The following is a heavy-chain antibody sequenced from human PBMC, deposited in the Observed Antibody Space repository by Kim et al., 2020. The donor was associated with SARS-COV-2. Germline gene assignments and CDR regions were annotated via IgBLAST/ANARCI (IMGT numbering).Heavy chain of an antibody. J-gene: IGHJ3*02. V-gene: IGHV4-34*01. CDR2: INHSGST. CDR1: GGSFSGYY. Sequence: SETLSLTCAVYGGSFSGYYWSWIRQPPGKGLEWIGEINHSGSTNYNPSLKSRVTISVDTSKNQFSLKLSSVTAADTAVYYCARGDYGKGGAFDIWGQGTMVTVSS. D-gene: IGHD4-17*01. CDR3: ARGDYGKGGAFDI.